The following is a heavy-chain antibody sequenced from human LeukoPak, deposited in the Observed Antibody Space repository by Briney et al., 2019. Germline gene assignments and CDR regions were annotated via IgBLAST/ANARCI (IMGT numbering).Heavy chain of an antibody. J-gene: IGHJ4*02. CDR1: GGSISSYY. CDR2: INHSGST. D-gene: IGHD3-9*01. CDR3: ARLLRYFDWFPRAFDY. Sequence: SETLSLTCTVSGGSISSYYWSWIRQPPGKGLEWIGEINHSGSTNYNPSLKSRVTISVDTSKNQFSLKLSSVTAADTAVYYCARLLRYFDWFPRAFDYWGQGTLVTVSS. V-gene: IGHV4-34*01.